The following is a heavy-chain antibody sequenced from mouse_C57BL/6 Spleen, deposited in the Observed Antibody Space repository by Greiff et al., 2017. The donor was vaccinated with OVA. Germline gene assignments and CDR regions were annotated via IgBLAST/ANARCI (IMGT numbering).Heavy chain of an antibody. J-gene: IGHJ2*01. CDR3: ARPGSSRLDY. V-gene: IGHV5-17*01. Sequence: EVKLMESGGGLVKPGGSLKLSCAASGFTFSDYGMHWVRQAPEKGLEWVAYISSGSSTIYYADTVKGRFTISRDNAKNTLFLQMTSLRSEDTAMYYCARPGSSRLDYWGQGTTLTVSS. D-gene: IGHD1-1*01. CDR2: ISSGSSTI. CDR1: GFTFSDYG.